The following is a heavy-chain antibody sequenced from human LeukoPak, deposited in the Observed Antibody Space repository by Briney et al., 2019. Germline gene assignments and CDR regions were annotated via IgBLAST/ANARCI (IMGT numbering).Heavy chain of an antibody. Sequence: SVKVSCKASGGTFSSYAISWVRRAPGQGLEWMGGIIPIFGTANYAQKFQGRVTITADESTSTAYMELSSLRSEDTAVYYCASVSTVTRLGLDYYYYGMDVWGQGTTVTVSS. D-gene: IGHD4-11*01. CDR3: ASVSTVTRLGLDYYYYGMDV. J-gene: IGHJ6*02. CDR1: GGTFSSYA. V-gene: IGHV1-69*13. CDR2: IIPIFGTA.